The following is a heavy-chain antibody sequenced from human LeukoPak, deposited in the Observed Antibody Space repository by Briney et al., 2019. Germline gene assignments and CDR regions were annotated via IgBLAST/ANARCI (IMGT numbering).Heavy chain of an antibody. CDR3: AKAAFSRTSYFDY. D-gene: IGHD3-3*02. CDR2: ISGSGGNT. V-gene: IGHV3-23*01. J-gene: IGHJ4*02. Sequence: GGSLRLSCAASGFTFSNAWMSWVRQAPGKGLEWVSAISGSGGNTYYADSVKGRFTISRDNSKNTLYLQMDSLRADDTAVYYCAKAAFSRTSYFDYWGQGTLVTASS. CDR1: GFTFSNAW.